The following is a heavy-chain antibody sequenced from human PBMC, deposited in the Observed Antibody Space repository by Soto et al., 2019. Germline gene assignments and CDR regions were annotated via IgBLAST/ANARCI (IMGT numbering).Heavy chain of an antibody. Sequence: SETLSLTCTVSGGSISSYYWSWIRQPPGKGLEWIGYIYYSGSTNYNPSLKSRVTISVDTSKNQFSLKLSSVTAADTAVYYCVIRRGYSYGSIKRGHYYYMDVWGKGTTVTVSS. CDR2: IYYSGST. CDR1: GGSISSYY. CDR3: VIRRGYSYGSIKRGHYYYMDV. V-gene: IGHV4-59*01. J-gene: IGHJ6*03. D-gene: IGHD5-18*01.